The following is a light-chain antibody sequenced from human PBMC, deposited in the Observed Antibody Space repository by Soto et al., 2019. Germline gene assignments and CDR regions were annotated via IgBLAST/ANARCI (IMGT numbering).Light chain of an antibody. CDR3: QQRSNWPLT. CDR1: QSVSSY. J-gene: IGKJ4*01. Sequence: EIVLTQSPATLSLSPGERATLSCRASQSVSSYLAWYQQKPGQAPRLLIYDASNRATGIPARFSGSGSGTDFTLTISSLEPEDFAVYYCQQRSNWPLTFGGGTKE. V-gene: IGKV3-11*01. CDR2: DAS.